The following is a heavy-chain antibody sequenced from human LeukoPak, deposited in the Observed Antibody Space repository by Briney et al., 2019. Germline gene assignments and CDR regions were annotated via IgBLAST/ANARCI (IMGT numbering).Heavy chain of an antibody. D-gene: IGHD3-10*01. Sequence: AGGSLRLSCAASGFTFDDFGMSWVRQAPGKGLEWVSGINWNGASTGYADSVKGRFTISRDNAKNSLYLQTNSLRAEDTALYYCARRVDGSGRYRGYYYYYMDVWGKGTTVTVSS. J-gene: IGHJ6*03. V-gene: IGHV3-20*04. CDR1: GFTFDDFG. CDR3: ARRVDGSGRYRGYYYYYMDV. CDR2: INWNGAST.